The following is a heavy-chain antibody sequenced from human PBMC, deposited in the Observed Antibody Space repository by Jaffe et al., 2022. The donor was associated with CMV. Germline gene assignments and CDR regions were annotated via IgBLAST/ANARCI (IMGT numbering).Heavy chain of an antibody. V-gene: IGHV3-48*03. J-gene: IGHJ4*02. D-gene: IGHD3-3*01. CDR1: GFTFSSYE. CDR2: ISSSGSTI. CDR3: ATRPKITIFGVVTDDY. Sequence: EVQLVESGGGLVQPGGSLRLSCAASGFTFSSYEMNWVRQAPGKGLEWVSYISSSGSTIYYADSVKGRFTISRDNAKNSLYLQMNSLRAEDTAVYYCATRPKITIFGVVTDDYWGQGTLVTVSS.